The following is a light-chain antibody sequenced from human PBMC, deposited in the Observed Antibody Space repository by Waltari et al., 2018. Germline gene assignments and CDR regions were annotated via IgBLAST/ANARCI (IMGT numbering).Light chain of an antibody. Sequence: AIRMTQSPSSLSASTGDRVTITCRASQGISSYLAWYQQKPGKAPKLLIYAASTLQSGVPSRFSGSGSGTDFTLKMSRVEAEDVGVYYCMQGTHWPYTFGQGTKLEIK. CDR2: AAS. J-gene: IGKJ2*01. CDR3: MQGTHWPYT. CDR1: QGISSY. V-gene: IGKV1-8*01.